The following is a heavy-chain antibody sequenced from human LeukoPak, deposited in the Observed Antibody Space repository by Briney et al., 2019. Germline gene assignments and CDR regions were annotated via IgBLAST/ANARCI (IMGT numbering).Heavy chain of an antibody. CDR3: ASNSGYDSAY. Sequence: PGRSLRLSCAAPGFTFSNYGMHWVRQAPGKGLEWVAHIWYDGANKYYADSVKGRFTISRDNSKNTLYLQMDSLRAEDTAVYYCASNSGYDSAYWGQGTLVTVSS. V-gene: IGHV3-33*01. D-gene: IGHD5-12*01. CDR2: IWYDGANK. CDR1: GFTFSNYG. J-gene: IGHJ4*02.